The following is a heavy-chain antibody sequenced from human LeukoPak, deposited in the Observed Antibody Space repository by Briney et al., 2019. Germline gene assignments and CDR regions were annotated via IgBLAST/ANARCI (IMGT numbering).Heavy chain of an antibody. Sequence: PGGSLRLSCAASGFTFSSYGMHWVRQAPGKGLEWVAVIWYDGSNKYYADSVKGRFTISRDNSKNTLYLQMNSLRAEDTAVYYCARSQSSSPIDYWGQGTLVTVSS. V-gene: IGHV3-33*01. CDR1: GFTFSSYG. J-gene: IGHJ4*02. CDR3: ARSQSSSPIDY. CDR2: IWYDGSNK. D-gene: IGHD6-13*01.